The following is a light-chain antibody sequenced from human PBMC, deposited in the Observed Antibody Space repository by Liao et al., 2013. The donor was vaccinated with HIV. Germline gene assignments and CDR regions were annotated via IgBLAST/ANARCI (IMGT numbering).Light chain of an antibody. V-gene: IGLV3-21*01. J-gene: IGLJ2*01. CDR1: NIGSIS. CDR2: YDS. Sequence: SYELTQPPSVSVAPGKTARITCGGNNIGSISVHWYQQKPGQAPVLVIYYDSDRPSGIPERFSGSSSGTTVTLTISGVQAEDEADYYCQSADSSGTVVFGGGTKLTVL. CDR3: QSADSSGTVV.